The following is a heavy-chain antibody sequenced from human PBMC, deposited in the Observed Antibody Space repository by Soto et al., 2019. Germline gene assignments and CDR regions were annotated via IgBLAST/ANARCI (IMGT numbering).Heavy chain of an antibody. D-gene: IGHD3-3*01. J-gene: IGHJ4*02. CDR2: ISSSGSTI. Sequence: GGSLRLSCAASGFTFSSYEMNWVRQAPGKGLEWVSYISSSGSTIYYADSVKGRFTISRDNAKNSLYLQMNSLRAEDTAVYYCASSLWSGYYPFDYWGQGTLVTVSS. V-gene: IGHV3-48*03. CDR1: GFTFSSYE. CDR3: ASSLWSGYYPFDY.